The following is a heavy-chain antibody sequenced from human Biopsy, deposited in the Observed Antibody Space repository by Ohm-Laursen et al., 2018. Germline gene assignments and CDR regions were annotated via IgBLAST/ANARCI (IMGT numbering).Heavy chain of an antibody. V-gene: IGHV4-59*11. D-gene: IGHD4-23*01. CDR1: GGSFTGHY. Sequence: PSQTLPLTCTVSGGSFTGHYWTWIRQPPGKGLEWIGHISHTGYTSYKSSLKSRATISLDTSRKHFSLRLTSLAAADTAVYYCARGSNEYGGLYFPHWGQGTLVTVSS. J-gene: IGHJ1*01. CDR2: ISHTGYT. CDR3: ARGSNEYGGLYFPH.